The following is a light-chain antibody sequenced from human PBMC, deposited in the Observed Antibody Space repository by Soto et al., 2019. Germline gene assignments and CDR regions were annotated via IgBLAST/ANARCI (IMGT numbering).Light chain of an antibody. V-gene: IGLV6-57*03. CDR2: EDN. Sequence: NFMLTXPHSVSESPGKTITISCTRSSGSIASYYVQWYQQRPGSAPTTVIYEDNXXXXXXXXXXSGSIXSSSXSXSXTISXXXXXXXXXYYCHSYDAGNVIFGGGTKLTVL. J-gene: IGLJ2*01. CDR1: SGSIASYY. CDR3: HSYDAGNVI.